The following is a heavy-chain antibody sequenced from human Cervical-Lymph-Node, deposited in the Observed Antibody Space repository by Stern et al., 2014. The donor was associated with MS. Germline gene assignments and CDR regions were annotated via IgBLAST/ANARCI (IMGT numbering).Heavy chain of an antibody. CDR1: GYTFINYD. V-gene: IGHV1-8*01. Sequence: QVQLMQSGAEVKKPGASVKASCKASGYTFINYDINWVRQAPGRGLEWIGWMNPNIGNTGYAQEFQGRVTMTTNTSISTVYMELSSLTSDDTAVYYCARGLVVSSSLWFDPWGQGTLVTVSS. J-gene: IGHJ5*02. CDR2: MNPNIGNT. D-gene: IGHD6-6*01. CDR3: ARGLVVSSSLWFDP.